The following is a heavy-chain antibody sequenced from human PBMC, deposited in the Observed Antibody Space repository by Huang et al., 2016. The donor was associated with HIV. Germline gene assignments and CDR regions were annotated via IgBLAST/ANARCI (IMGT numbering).Heavy chain of an antibody. D-gene: IGHD3-22*01. V-gene: IGHV3-74*01. CDR1: GFSISSYW. Sequence: EVQLVESGGGLVQPGGSLRLSCAASGFSISSYWMHWVRQAPGKGLGWVSRINRDGSSTSYADSVKGRFTISRDNAKNTLYRQMNSLRAEDTAVYYCARDPRIQSWLNFFDYWGQGTLVSVSS. CDR2: INRDGSST. CDR3: ARDPRIQSWLNFFDY. J-gene: IGHJ4*02.